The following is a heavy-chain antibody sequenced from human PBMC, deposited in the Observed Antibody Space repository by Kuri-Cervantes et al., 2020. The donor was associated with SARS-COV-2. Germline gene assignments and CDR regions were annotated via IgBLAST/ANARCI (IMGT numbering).Heavy chain of an antibody. J-gene: IGHJ6*02. CDR1: PPTSTSCA. CDR3: ARNIAARPADYYYDAMDV. CDR2: ISAYNDNI. D-gene: IGHD6-6*01. Sequence: AAAKVICNAPPPTSTSCAMKYVRQAPGEVLEWLGWISAYNDNINYAQKLQGRVTMTTGTSTSTAYMDLRSLRSDDTAVYYCARNIAARPADYYYDAMDVWGQGTTVTVSS. V-gene: IGHV1-18*01.